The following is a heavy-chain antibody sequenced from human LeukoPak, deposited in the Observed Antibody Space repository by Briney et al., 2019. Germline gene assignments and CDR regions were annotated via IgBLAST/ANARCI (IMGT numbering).Heavy chain of an antibody. V-gene: IGHV3-23*01. Sequence: ETLSLTCTVSGGSISSSSYYWGWVRQAPGKGLEWVSGITGSGGSTYYADSVKGRFTISRDNSKNTLYLQMNSLRAEDTAVYYCAKDQYSSGWYFTYQFDYWGQGTLVTVSS. J-gene: IGHJ4*02. D-gene: IGHD6-19*01. CDR3: AKDQYSSGWYFTYQFDY. CDR1: GGSISSSSYY. CDR2: ITGSGGST.